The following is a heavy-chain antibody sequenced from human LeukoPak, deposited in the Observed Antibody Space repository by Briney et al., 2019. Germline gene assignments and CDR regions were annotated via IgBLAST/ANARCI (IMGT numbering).Heavy chain of an antibody. V-gene: IGHV3-48*03. CDR1: GFTFSSYE. CDR2: ISSSGSTI. D-gene: IGHD6-19*01. CDR3: ARERGSAWPIDFDY. J-gene: IGHJ4*02. Sequence: GGSLRLSCAASGFTFSSYEMNWVRQAPGKGLEWVSYISSSGSTIYYADSLKGRFTISRDNAKNSLYLQLSSLRVEDTAIYYCARERGSAWPIDFDYWGQGSLVTVSS.